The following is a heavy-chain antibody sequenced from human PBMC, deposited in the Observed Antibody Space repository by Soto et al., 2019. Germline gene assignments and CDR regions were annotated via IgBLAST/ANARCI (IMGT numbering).Heavy chain of an antibody. CDR3: ARGVCSNGVCYTLWNY. Sequence: QVQLQQWGAGLLKPSETLSLTCAVYGGSFSGYYWSWIRQPPGKGLEWIGEIHHSGSTNYNPSLKSRVTLSVDTSKNQLSLKLSSVNAADTAVYYCARGVCSNGVCYTLWNYWGQGTLVTVSS. J-gene: IGHJ4*02. CDR1: GGSFSGYY. V-gene: IGHV4-34*01. D-gene: IGHD2-8*01. CDR2: IHHSGST.